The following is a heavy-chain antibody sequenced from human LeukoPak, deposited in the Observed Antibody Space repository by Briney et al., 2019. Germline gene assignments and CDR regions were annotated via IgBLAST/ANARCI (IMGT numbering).Heavy chain of an antibody. V-gene: IGHV3-30*02. Sequence: GGSLRLSCAASGFTFSGYGMHWVRQAPGKGLEWVAFIRYDGSNKYYADSVKGRFTISRDNSKNTLYLQMNSLRAEDTAVYYCAKDPTVTGYYFDYWGQGTLVTVSS. CDR1: GFTFSGYG. J-gene: IGHJ4*02. CDR3: AKDPTVTGYYFDY. D-gene: IGHD4-17*01. CDR2: IRYDGSNK.